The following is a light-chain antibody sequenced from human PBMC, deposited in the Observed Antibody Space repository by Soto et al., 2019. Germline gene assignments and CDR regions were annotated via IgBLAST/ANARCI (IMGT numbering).Light chain of an antibody. CDR1: QGISNY. CDR3: HNEDYALS. V-gene: IGKV1-27*01. CDR2: AAS. J-gene: IGKJ4*01. Sequence: DIQMTQSPSSLSASVGDRVTITCRASQGISNYLAWYQQKPGKVPELLIYAASTLQSGVPSRFSGSGTGTDCSLPISSLQPEDVSTYYVHNEDYALSLGGGTKAEIK.